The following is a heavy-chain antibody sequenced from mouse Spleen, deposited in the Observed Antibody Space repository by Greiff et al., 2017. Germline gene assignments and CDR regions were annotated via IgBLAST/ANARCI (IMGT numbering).Heavy chain of an antibody. CDR2: IHPNSGST. D-gene: IGHD3-1*01. J-gene: IGHJ4*01. CDR1: GYTFTSYW. CDR3: ARSGQLGLNYAMDY. V-gene: IGHV1-64*01. Sequence: QVQLKQPGAELVKPGASVKLSCKASGYTFTSYWMHWVKQRPGQGLQWIGMIHPNSGSTNYNEKFKSKATLTVDKSSSTAYMQLSSLTSEDSAVYYCARSGQLGLNYAMDYWGQGTSVTVSS.